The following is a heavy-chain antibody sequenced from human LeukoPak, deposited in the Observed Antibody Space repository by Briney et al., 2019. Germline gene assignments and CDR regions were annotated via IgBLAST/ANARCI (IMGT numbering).Heavy chain of an antibody. Sequence: PGGSLRLSCAASGFTFSDYYMNWIRQAPGKGLEWVSTISGSGGRTKYADSVKGRFTISRDNSKDTLYLQMNSLRAEDTALYYCAKDDERAAAGFYFDNWGQGTLVTVSS. CDR1: GFTFSDYY. CDR2: ISGSGGRT. J-gene: IGHJ4*02. V-gene: IGHV3-23*01. D-gene: IGHD6-13*01. CDR3: AKDDERAAAGFYFDN.